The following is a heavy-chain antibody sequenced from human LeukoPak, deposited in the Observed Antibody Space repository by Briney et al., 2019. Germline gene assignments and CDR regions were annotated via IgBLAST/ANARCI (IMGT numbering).Heavy chain of an antibody. CDR3: ARVLPYSYGLDYYYYYGMDV. V-gene: IGHV1-18*01. CDR1: GYTFTSYV. D-gene: IGHD5-18*01. CDR2: ISAYNGNT. J-gene: IGHJ6*02. Sequence: GASVKVSCKASGYTFTSYVISWVRQAPGQGLEWMGWISAYNGNTNYSQKLQGRVTMTTDTSTSPAYMELRSLRSDDTAVYYCARVLPYSYGLDYYYYYGMDVWGQGTTVTVSS.